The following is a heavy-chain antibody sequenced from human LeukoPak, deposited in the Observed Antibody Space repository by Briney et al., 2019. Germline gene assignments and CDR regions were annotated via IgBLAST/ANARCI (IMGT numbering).Heavy chain of an antibody. CDR3: AKDYGPKQLVFFDS. D-gene: IGHD6-13*01. J-gene: IGHJ4*02. CDR1: GFTFSSYG. Sequence: QSGGSLRLSCAASGFTFSSYGMHWVRQAPGKGLEWVSGISETGGTTFYADSVKGRFTITRDNSKNTLYVQMNSLRGDDTAIYYCAKDYGPKQLVFFDSWGQGTQVTVSS. CDR2: ISETGGTT. V-gene: IGHV3-23*01.